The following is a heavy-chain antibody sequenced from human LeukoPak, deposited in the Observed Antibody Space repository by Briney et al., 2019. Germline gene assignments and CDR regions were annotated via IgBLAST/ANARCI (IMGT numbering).Heavy chain of an antibody. CDR3: ARIGTGHYYDSSGYYSGAHDAFDI. J-gene: IGHJ3*02. CDR2: INSDGSST. V-gene: IGHV3-74*01. CDR1: GFTFSSYW. Sequence: GGSLRLSCAASGFTFSSYWMHWVRQAPGKGLVWVSRINSDGSSTSYADSVKGRFTISRDNAKNTLYLQMNSLRAEDTAVYYCARIGTGHYYDSSGYYSGAHDAFDIWGQGTMVTVSS. D-gene: IGHD3-22*01.